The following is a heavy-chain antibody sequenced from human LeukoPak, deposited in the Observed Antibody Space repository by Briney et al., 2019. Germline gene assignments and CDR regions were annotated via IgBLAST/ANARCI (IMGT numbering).Heavy chain of an antibody. Sequence: GSLILSCAASGFTISSYDMHWLRQAPGKGLEWVAVISYDGSNKYYADSVKGRFTICRDNSKNTLYLQMNSLRAEDTAVYCCARALRIAAAGLLFDYWGQGTLVTVSS. CDR1: GFTISSYD. D-gene: IGHD6-13*01. J-gene: IGHJ4*02. V-gene: IGHV3-30-3*01. CDR2: ISYDGSNK. CDR3: ARALRIAAAGLLFDY.